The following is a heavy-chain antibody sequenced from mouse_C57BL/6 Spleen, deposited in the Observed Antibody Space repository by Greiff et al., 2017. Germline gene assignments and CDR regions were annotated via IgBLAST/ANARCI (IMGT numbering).Heavy chain of an antibody. CDR2: IYHRDGST. CDR1: GYTFTDHT. Sequence: QVQLQQSDAELAKPGASVTITCKVSGYTFTDHTIHWMKQRPEKGLEWIGYIYHRDGSTKYNEKIKGKATLPADNSSSTAYMQLNSLTSEDSAVYFCARYYGSSHVYAMYYWGQGTSVTVSS. J-gene: IGHJ4*01. CDR3: ARYYGSSHVYAMYY. D-gene: IGHD1-1*01. V-gene: IGHV1-78*01.